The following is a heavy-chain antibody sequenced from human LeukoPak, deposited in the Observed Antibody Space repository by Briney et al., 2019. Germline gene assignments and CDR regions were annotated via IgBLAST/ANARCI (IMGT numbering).Heavy chain of an antibody. J-gene: IGHJ4*02. CDR2: ISTYDGNT. CDR1: GGTNYA. D-gene: IGHD4-17*01. Sequence: ASVKVSCKVSGGTNYALSWLRQAPGQGLEWMGWISTYDGNTEYAQNFQGRVSMTIDTSTSTAYMDLRSLRSDDTAVYFCVRDENYGIYINFDFWGQGTLVTVSS. V-gene: IGHV1-18*01. CDR3: VRDENYGIYINFDF.